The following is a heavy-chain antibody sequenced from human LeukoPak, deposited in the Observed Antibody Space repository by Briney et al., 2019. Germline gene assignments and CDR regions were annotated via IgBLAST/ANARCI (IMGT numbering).Heavy chain of an antibody. CDR2: VSASGFT. V-gene: IGHV3-23*01. Sequence: PGGSLRLSCAASGFTFSSYDMRWVRQAPGKGLEWVSVVSASGFTSYGDSVKGRFTISRDKSKNTVHLDMNTLRAEDTARYYCAKARTANDYGSGSFYKGFDSWGQGTLVTVSS. J-gene: IGHJ4*02. CDR1: GFTFSSYD. D-gene: IGHD3-10*01. CDR3: AKARTANDYGSGSFYKGFDS.